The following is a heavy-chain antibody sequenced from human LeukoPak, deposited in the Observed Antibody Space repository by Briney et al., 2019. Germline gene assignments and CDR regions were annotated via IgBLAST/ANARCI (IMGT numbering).Heavy chain of an antibody. D-gene: IGHD6-19*01. CDR1: GFPFSICE. CDR2: IGSSGTTI. J-gene: IGHJ4*02. Sequence: TGGSLRLSCAVSGFPFSICEMNWVRQAPGKGLEWVSNIGSSGTTIYYADSVKGRFSISRDNAKSSLYLQMNSLRVEDTAVYYCALLAVASDFDYWGQGALVTVSS. V-gene: IGHV3-48*03. CDR3: ALLAVASDFDY.